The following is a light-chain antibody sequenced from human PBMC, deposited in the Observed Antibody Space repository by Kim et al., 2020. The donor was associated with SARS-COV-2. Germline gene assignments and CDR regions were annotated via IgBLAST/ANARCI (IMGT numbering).Light chain of an antibody. CDR2: YDR. Sequence: AGQPATITGGGNNIDTKTEHWYQRRPGQVPILVIYYDRDRPSGIAERFSGSNSGDTATLTITRVEAGDEADYYCQVWDSDTDHRVFGPGTKVTVL. CDR1: NIDTKT. V-gene: IGLV3-21*04. CDR3: QVWDSDTDHRV. J-gene: IGLJ1*01.